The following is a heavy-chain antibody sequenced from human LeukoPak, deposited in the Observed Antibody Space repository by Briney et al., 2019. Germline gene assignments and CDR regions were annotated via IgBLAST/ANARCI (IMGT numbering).Heavy chain of an antibody. CDR3: ARINYGDY. CDR1: GGSVSSSSYY. J-gene: IGHJ4*02. Sequence: SETLSLTCTVSGGSVSSSSYYWGWIRQPPGKGLEWIGTIYYDGSTYYNPSLKSRVTISVDTSKNQFSLKLSSVTTADTAVYYCARINYGDYWGQGTLVTVSS. V-gene: IGHV4-39*07. CDR2: IYYDGST.